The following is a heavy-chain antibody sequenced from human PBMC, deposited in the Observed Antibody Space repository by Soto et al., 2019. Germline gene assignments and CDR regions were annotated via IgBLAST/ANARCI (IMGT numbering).Heavy chain of an antibody. J-gene: IGHJ4*01. D-gene: IGHD4-17*01. CDR2: INAGNGNT. Sequence: GASVRVSCKASGYTFTSYAMHWVRQAPGQRLEWMGWINAGNGNTKYSQKFQGRVTITRDTSASTAYMELSSLRSEDTAVYYCARDPAPYGGNSYFDYRGQRTPVTAPQ. CDR1: GYTFTSYA. V-gene: IGHV1-3*01. CDR3: ARDPAPYGGNSYFDY.